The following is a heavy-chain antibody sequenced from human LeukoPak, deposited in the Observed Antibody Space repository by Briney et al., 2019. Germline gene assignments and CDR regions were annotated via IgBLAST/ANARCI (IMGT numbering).Heavy chain of an antibody. CDR1: GYTFTGYY. J-gene: IGHJ4*02. D-gene: IGHD6-13*01. CDR2: INPNSGGT. V-gene: IGHV1-2*02. Sequence: ASVKVSCKASGYTFTGYYMHWVRQAPGQGLEWMGWINPNSGGTNYAQKFQGRVTMTRDTSISTAYMELSRLRSDDTAVYYCARVLIAAAGTVRDYWGQGTLVTVSS. CDR3: ARVLIAAAGTVRDY.